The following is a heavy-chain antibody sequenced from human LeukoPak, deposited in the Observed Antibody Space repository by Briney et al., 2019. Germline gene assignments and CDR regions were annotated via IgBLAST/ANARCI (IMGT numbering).Heavy chain of an antibody. CDR1: GFTFSNYA. CDR2: ISGSGGST. CDR3: AKAYYYDSSGYLDY. J-gene: IGHJ4*02. V-gene: IGHV3-23*01. Sequence: GGSLRLSCAASGFTFSNYAMSWVRQAPGKGLEWVSVISGSGGSTYYADSVEGRFTVSRDNSKNTLYLQMNSLRAEDTALYYCAKAYYYDSSGYLDYWGQGTLVTVSS. D-gene: IGHD3-22*01.